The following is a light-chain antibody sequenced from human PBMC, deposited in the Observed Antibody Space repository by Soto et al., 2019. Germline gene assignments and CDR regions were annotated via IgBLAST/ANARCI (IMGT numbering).Light chain of an antibody. CDR2: DAS. CDR3: QQYSRYSA. Sequence: DIQMTQSPSTLSASVGDRVTITCRASQSLNSLLAWYQQKPGRAPKLLIYDASTLESGVPSRFSGSGSGTEITLTISSLQPDDFATYYCQQYSRYSAFGQGTKVDIK. J-gene: IGKJ2*01. V-gene: IGKV1-5*01. CDR1: QSLNSL.